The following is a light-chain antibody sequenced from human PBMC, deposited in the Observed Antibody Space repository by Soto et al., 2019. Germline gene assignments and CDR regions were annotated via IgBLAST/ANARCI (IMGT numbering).Light chain of an antibody. CDR2: AAS. CDR3: QQSYSIPIT. CDR1: QSISSY. V-gene: IGKV1-39*01. Sequence: DIHMTQSRSSLSASVGYRVTITCRASQSISSYLNWYQQKPGKAPKLLIYAASSLQSGVPSRFSGSGSGTDFTLTISSLQPEDFATYHCQQSYSIPITFGQGRRLAVK. J-gene: IGKJ5*01.